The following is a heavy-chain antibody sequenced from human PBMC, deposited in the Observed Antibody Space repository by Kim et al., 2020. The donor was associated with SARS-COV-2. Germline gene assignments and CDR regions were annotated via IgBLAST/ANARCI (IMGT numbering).Heavy chain of an antibody. CDR2: ISGDGSSA. Sequence: GGSLRLSCAASGFTFDDYAMHWVRQAPGKGLEWVSLISGDGSSAYYADSVKGRFTISRDNSKNSLYLQMNILRTEDTALYYCAKEFKAYGYGSYYYNMDVWGQGTTVTVSS. CDR1: GFTFDDYA. J-gene: IGHJ6*02. V-gene: IGHV3-43*02. D-gene: IGHD5-18*01. CDR3: AKEFKAYGYGSYYYNMDV.